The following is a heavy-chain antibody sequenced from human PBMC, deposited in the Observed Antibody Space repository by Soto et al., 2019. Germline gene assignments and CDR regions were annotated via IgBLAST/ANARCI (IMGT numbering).Heavy chain of an antibody. Sequence: PGGSLRLSCAASGFTFSDYYMSWIRQAPGKGLEWVSYISSSGSTIYYADSVKGRFTISRDNAKNSLYLQMNSLRAEDTAVYYCASTQDYDFWSGYHPFDYWGQGTLVTVSS. CDR1: GFTFSDYY. CDR3: ASTQDYDFWSGYHPFDY. J-gene: IGHJ4*02. V-gene: IGHV3-11*01. D-gene: IGHD3-3*01. CDR2: ISSSGSTI.